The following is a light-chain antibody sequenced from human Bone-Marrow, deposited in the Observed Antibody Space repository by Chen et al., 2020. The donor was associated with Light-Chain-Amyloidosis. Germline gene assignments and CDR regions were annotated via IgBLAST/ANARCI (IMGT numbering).Light chain of an antibody. V-gene: IGLV1-40*01. CDR2: GNT. J-gene: IGLJ2*01. Sequence: QSVLTQPPSVSGAPGHRVTISCTGSTSNIGAGYGVHWYQQVPGTAPKLLIYGNTNRPSGVPERFSASTCGTSASRASTGLHAEDEADYYCQSYDSSLSSSVFGGGTNLTVL. CDR1: TSNIGAGYG. CDR3: QSYDSSLSSSV.